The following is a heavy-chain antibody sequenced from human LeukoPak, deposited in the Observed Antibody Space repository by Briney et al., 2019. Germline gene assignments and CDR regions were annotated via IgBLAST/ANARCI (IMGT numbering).Heavy chain of an antibody. Sequence: QPGGSLRLSCAASGFTFSSYSMNWVRQAPGKGLEWVSYISSSSSTIYYADSVKGRFTISRDNAKNSLYLQTNSLRAEDTAVYYCARGLQYDYYYMDVWGKGTTVTVSS. CDR3: ARGLQYDYYYMDV. J-gene: IGHJ6*03. V-gene: IGHV3-48*01. D-gene: IGHD5-24*01. CDR2: ISSSSSTI. CDR1: GFTFSSYS.